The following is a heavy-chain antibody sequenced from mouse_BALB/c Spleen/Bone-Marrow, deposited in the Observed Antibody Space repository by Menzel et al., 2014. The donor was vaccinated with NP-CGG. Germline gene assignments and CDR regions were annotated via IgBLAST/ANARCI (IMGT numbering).Heavy chain of an antibody. J-gene: IGHJ2*01. Sequence: QVQLQQSGAELVRPGASVKLSCKASGYTFTSYWINWVKQRPGQGLEWIGNIYPSDSYTNYNQKFKDKATLTVDKSSSIAYMQLSSPTSEDSAVYYCTRSYGSSYEYYFDYWGQGTTLTVSS. CDR2: IYPSDSYT. CDR1: GYTFTSYW. D-gene: IGHD1-1*01. CDR3: TRSYGSSYEYYFDY. V-gene: IGHV1-69*02.